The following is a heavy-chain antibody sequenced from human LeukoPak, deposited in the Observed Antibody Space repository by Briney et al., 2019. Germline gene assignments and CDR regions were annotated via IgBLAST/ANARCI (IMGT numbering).Heavy chain of an antibody. CDR2: IWYDGSNK. CDR3: ARQLYGGKPWYFDL. Sequence: SLRLSCAASGFTFSSYGMHWVRQAPGKGLEWVAVIWYDGSNKYYADSVKGRFTISRDNSKNTLYLQMNSLRAEDTAVYYCARQLYGGKPWYFDLWGRGTLVTVSS. CDR1: GFTFSSYG. V-gene: IGHV3-33*01. J-gene: IGHJ2*01. D-gene: IGHD4-23*01.